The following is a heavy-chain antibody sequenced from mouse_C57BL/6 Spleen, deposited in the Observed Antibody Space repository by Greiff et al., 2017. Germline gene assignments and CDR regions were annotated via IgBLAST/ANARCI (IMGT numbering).Heavy chain of an antibody. Sequence: EVKLQESGGGLVQPKGSLKLSCAASGFSFNTYAMNWVRQAPGKGLEWVARIRSKSNNYATYYADSVKDRFTISRDDSESMLYLQMNNLKTEDTAMYYCVVYYGNHYYAMDYWGQGTSVTVSS. V-gene: IGHV10-1*01. CDR1: GFSFNTYA. J-gene: IGHJ4*01. CDR2: IRSKSNNYAT. D-gene: IGHD2-1*01. CDR3: VVYYGNHYYAMDY.